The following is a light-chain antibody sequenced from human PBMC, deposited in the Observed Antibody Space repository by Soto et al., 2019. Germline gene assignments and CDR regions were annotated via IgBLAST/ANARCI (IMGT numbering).Light chain of an antibody. J-gene: IGKJ2*01. CDR2: GAS. V-gene: IGKV3-15*01. CDR3: QQYNNWPPYT. CDR1: QSVGSN. Sequence: EIVMTQSPATLSVCRGERATLSCRASQSVGSNLAWYQQKPGQAPRLLIYGASTRATGIPARFSGSGSGTEFTLTISSLQSEDFAVYYCQQYNNWPPYTFGQGTKLEIK.